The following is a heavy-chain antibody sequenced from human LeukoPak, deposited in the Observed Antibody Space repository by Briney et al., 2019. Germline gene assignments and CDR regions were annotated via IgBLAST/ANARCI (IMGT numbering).Heavy chain of an antibody. CDR2: IYYSGNT. CDR1: GGSISSSSYQ. D-gene: IGHD2-2*01. Sequence: SETLSLTCTVSGGSISSSSYQWGWIRHPPRKGLEWIGSIYYSGNTNYSPSLHSRVTVSTDTTKNPFSLSLTSVPAADTAVYYCARISIAVVPAYFDYWGQGTLVTVSS. V-gene: IGHV4-39*01. J-gene: IGHJ4*02. CDR3: ARISIAVVPAYFDY.